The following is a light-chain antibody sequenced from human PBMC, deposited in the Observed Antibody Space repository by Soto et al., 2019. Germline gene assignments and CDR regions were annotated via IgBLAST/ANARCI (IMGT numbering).Light chain of an antibody. CDR2: AAS. CDR1: QSISSW. V-gene: IGKV1-5*01. Sequence: IQMTQSPSTLSASVGDRVTVTCRASQSISSWLAWYQQKPGKAPKLLINAASSLERGVPSRFSASGSGTEFTLTISGLQPDDFATYYCHQYNSYTWTFGQGTKVDIK. CDR3: HQYNSYTWT. J-gene: IGKJ1*01.